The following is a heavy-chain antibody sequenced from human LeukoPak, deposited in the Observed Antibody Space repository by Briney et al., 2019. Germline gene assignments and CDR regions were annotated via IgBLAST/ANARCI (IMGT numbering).Heavy chain of an antibody. CDR1: GFTFSSYG. CDR3: AKDHTTSNDYVWGSTH. Sequence: GGSLRLSCAASGFTFSSYGMSWVRQAPGKGLEWVSAISSSGGGTYYADSVKGRFTISRDNSKNTLYLQMNSLIAEDTAVYYCAKDHTTSNDYVWGSTHWGQGTLVTVSS. J-gene: IGHJ4*02. D-gene: IGHD3-16*01. V-gene: IGHV3-23*01. CDR2: ISSSGGGT.